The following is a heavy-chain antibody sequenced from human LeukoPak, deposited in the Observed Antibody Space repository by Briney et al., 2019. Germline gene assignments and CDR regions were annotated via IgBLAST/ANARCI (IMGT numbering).Heavy chain of an antibody. D-gene: IGHD2-15*01. CDR2: MNPNSGNT. V-gene: IGHV1-8*01. Sequence: ASVKVSCKASGYTLTSYDINWVRQATGQGLEWMGWMNPNSGNTGYAQKFQGRVTMTSNTSISTAYMEVTSLKSEDTAVYYCARGAPGSYCSGGSCPYFDFWGQGTLATVSS. CDR1: GYTLTSYD. CDR3: ARGAPGSYCSGGSCPYFDF. J-gene: IGHJ4*02.